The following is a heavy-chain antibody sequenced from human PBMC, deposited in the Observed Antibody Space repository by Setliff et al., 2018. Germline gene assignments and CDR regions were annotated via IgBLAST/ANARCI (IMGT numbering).Heavy chain of an antibody. CDR1: GFAFGTYG. CDR3: AKEMAEVLMTGLDF. D-gene: IGHD3-16*01. CDR2: IRHDGMNK. Sequence: PGGSLRLSCAASGFAFGTYGMHWVRQAPGKGLEWISFIRHDGMNKYYRDSVRGRFTVSRDNSKNMLFLQMNSLRPDDTAVYYCAKEMAEVLMTGLDFWGQGALVTVSS. V-gene: IGHV3-30*02. J-gene: IGHJ4*02.